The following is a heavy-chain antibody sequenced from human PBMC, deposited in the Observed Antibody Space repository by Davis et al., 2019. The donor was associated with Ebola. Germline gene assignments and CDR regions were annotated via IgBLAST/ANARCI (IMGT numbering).Heavy chain of an antibody. CDR1: GGTFSSYA. CDR2: IIPIFGTA. CDR3: ARYSGYDHNYYYYGMDV. Sequence: SVKVSCNASGGTFSSYAISWVRQAPGQGLEWMGGIIPIFGTANYAQKFHGRVTITADESTSTAYMELSSLRSEDTDVYYCARYSGYDHNYYYYGMDVWGQGTTVTVSS. J-gene: IGHJ6*02. D-gene: IGHD5-12*01. V-gene: IGHV1-69*13.